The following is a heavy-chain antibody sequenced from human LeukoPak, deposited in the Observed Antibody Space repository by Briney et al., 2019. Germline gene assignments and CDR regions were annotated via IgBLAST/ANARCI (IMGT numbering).Heavy chain of an antibody. V-gene: IGHV3-NL1*01. D-gene: IGHD6-6*01. Sequence: GGSLRLSCAASGFTFSRSGMHWVRQAPGKGLEWLSVIYSGGYTYYADSVKGRFFISRDISENMVYLQMNSLSVEDTAVYFCARGRPAHYFDSWGPGTLVTVS. CDR1: GFTFSRSG. J-gene: IGHJ4*02. CDR2: IYSGGYT. CDR3: ARGRPAHYFDS.